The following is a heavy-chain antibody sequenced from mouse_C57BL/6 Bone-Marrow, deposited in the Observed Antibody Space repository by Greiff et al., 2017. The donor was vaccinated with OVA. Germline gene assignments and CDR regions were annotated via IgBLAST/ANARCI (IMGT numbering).Heavy chain of an antibody. V-gene: IGHV1-55*01. CDR2: IYPGSGST. CDR1: GYTFTSYW. J-gene: IGHJ4*01. D-gene: IGHD2-4*01. CDR3: ARPRYDYLYAMDY. Sequence: QVQLQQSGAELVKPGASVKMSCKASGYTFTSYWITWVKQRPGQGLEWIGDIYPGSGSTNYNEKFKSKATLTVDTSSSTAYMQLSSLTSEDSAVYYCARPRYDYLYAMDYWGQGTSVTVSS.